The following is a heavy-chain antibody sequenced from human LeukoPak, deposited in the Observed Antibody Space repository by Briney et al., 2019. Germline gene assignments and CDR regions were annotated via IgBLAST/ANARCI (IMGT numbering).Heavy chain of an antibody. V-gene: IGHV3-23*01. CDR2: ISGSGGST. D-gene: IGHD3-16*02. CDR1: GFTFSDYY. J-gene: IGHJ4*02. Sequence: GGSLRLSCTASGFTFSDYYMSWVRQAPGKGLEWVSAISGSGGSTYYADSVKGRFTISRDNSKNTLYLQMNSLRAEDTAVYYCAKGMWITFGGVIVPYFDYWGQGTLVTVSS. CDR3: AKGMWITFGGVIVPYFDY.